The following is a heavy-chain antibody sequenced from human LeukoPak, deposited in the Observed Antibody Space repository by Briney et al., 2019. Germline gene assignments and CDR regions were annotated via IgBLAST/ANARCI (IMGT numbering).Heavy chain of an antibody. CDR3: ARVIMVRGVIIRAYYGMDV. CDR2: IIPIFGTA. D-gene: IGHD3-10*01. Sequence: SVKVSCKASGGTFSSYAISWVRQAPGQGLEWMGGIIPIFGTANYAQKLQGRVTMTTDTSTSTAYMELRSLRSDDTAVYYCARVIMVRGVIIRAYYGMDVWGQGTTVTVSS. V-gene: IGHV1-69*05. CDR1: GGTFSSYA. J-gene: IGHJ6*02.